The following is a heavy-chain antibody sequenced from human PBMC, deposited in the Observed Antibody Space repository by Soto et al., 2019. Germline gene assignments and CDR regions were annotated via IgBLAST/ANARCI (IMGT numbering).Heavy chain of an antibody. CDR3: ARDKATPTLNWFDP. D-gene: IGHD5-12*01. CDR1: GGSISSYY. Sequence: PSETLSLTCTVSGGSISSYYWSWIRQPPGKGLEWIEYIYYSGSTNYNPSLKSRVTISVDTSKNQFSLKLSSVTAADTAVYYCARDKATPTLNWFDPWGQGTLVTVSS. V-gene: IGHV4-59*01. CDR2: IYYSGST. J-gene: IGHJ5*02.